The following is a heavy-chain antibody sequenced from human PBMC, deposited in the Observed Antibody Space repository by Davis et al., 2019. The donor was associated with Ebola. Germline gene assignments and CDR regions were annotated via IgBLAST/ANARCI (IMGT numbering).Heavy chain of an antibody. CDR3: AKGTYYYDSSGYYAVTPTDY. V-gene: IGHV3-30*02. CDR2: IRFDGSSE. J-gene: IGHJ4*02. D-gene: IGHD3-22*01. CDR1: GFTFSNYG. Sequence: GESLKISCTASGFTFSNYGIHWVRQAPGKGLEWVTFIRFDGSSEYYVDSVKGRFTISRDNSKNTLYLQMNSLRAEDTAVYYCAKGTYYYDSSGYYAVTPTDYWGQGTLVTVSS.